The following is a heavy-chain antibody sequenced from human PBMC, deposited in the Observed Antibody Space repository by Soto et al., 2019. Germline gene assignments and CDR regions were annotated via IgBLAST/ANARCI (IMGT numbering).Heavy chain of an antibody. V-gene: IGHV4-31*03. D-gene: IGHD2-2*02. CDR2: IYYSGST. CDR3: ARGVVVPAAIVGGGYYYYGMDV. J-gene: IGHJ6*02. CDR1: GGSISSGGYY. Sequence: SETLSLTCTVSGGSISSGGYYWSWIRQHPGKGLEWIGYIYYSGSTYYNPSLKSRVTISVDTSKNQFSLKLSSVTAADTAVYYCARGVVVPAAIVGGGYYYYGMDVWGQGTTVTVS.